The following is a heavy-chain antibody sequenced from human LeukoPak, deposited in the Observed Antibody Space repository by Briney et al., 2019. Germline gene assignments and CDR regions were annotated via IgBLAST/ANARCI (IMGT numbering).Heavy chain of an antibody. Sequence: SQTLSLTCALSGDGVSSNSAAWNWIRQSPSRGLEWLGRTYYRSKWYNDYAVSVKSRITINPDTSKNQFSLQLNSVTPEDTAVYYCAREAEKVRGVPGFDPWGQGTLVTVSS. D-gene: IGHD3-10*01. CDR3: AREAEKVRGVPGFDP. V-gene: IGHV6-1*01. CDR1: GDGVSSNSAA. CDR2: TYYRSKWYN. J-gene: IGHJ5*02.